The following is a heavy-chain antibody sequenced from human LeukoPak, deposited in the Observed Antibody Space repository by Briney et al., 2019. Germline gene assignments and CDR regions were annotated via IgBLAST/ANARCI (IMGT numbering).Heavy chain of an antibody. CDR1: GFTFDDYG. J-gene: IGHJ6*03. D-gene: IGHD3-22*01. CDR2: INWNGGST. Sequence: GGSLRLSCAASGFTFDDYGMSWVRQAPGKGLEWVSGINWNGGSTGYADSVKGRFTISRDNAKNSLYLQMNSLGAEDTALYYCARIRGYYDSSGYYYVYYYYYMDVGGKGTTVTVSS. CDR3: ARIRGYYDSSGYYYVYYYYYMDV. V-gene: IGHV3-20*04.